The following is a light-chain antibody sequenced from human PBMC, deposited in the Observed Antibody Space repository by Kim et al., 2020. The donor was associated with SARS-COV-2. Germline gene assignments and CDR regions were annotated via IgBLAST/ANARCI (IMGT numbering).Light chain of an antibody. CDR3: SSYTSSATWV. J-gene: IGLJ3*02. Sequence: GQSITISCTGTSSDVGRNNYVSWYQQHPGKAPKLMIYDVTNRPSGVSNRFSGSKSGNTASLTISGLQAEDEADYYCSSYTSSATWVFGGGTQLTVL. V-gene: IGLV2-14*03. CDR1: SSDVGRNNY. CDR2: DVT.